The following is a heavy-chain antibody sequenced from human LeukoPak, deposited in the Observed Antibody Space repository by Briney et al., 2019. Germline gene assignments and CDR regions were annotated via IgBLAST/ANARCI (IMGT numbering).Heavy chain of an antibody. J-gene: IGHJ4*02. Sequence: SVKVSCKASGGTFSSYAISWVRQVPGQGLEWMGRIIPILGIANYAQKFQGRVTITADKSTSTAYMELSSLRSEDTAVYYCARDRLPATVTPFFDYWGQGTLVTVSS. CDR1: GGTFSSYA. CDR3: ARDRLPATVTPFFDY. V-gene: IGHV1-69*04. D-gene: IGHD4-11*01. CDR2: IIPILGIA.